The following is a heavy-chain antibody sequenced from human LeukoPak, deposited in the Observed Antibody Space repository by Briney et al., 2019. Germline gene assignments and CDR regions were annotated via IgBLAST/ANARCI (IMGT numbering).Heavy chain of an antibody. V-gene: IGHV3-9*01. D-gene: IGHD5-12*01. CDR3: ARDPGSGYEEHFDY. CDR1: GFTFDDYA. J-gene: IGHJ4*02. Sequence: GGSLRLSCAASGFTFDDYAMNWVRQAPGKGLEWVSGISWNSGNIGYADSVKGRFTISRDNAKDSLYLQMNSLRAEDTAVYYCARDPGSGYEEHFDYWGQGTLVTVSS. CDR2: ISWNSGNI.